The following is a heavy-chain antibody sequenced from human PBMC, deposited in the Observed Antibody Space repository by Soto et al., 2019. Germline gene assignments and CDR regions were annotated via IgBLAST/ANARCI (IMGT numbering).Heavy chain of an antibody. J-gene: IGHJ2*01. CDR2: ISGSGGST. CDR3: ATRTTGWYFDL. CDR1: GFTFTSYA. Sequence: EVQLLESGGGLVQPGGSLRLSCAASGFTFTSYAMNWVRQAPGKGLEWVSVISGSGGSTYYADSVKGRFTISRDNSKNTLYLQMNSLIAEDTAVYYCATRTTGWYFDLWGRGTLVTVSS. V-gene: IGHV3-23*01.